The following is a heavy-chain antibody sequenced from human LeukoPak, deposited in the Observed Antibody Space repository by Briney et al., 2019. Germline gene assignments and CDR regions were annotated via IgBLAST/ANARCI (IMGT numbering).Heavy chain of an antibody. J-gene: IGHJ4*02. V-gene: IGHV3-21*01. CDR1: GFTFSNYG. Sequence: PGGSLRLSCAASGFTFSNYGMNWVRQAPGKGLEWVSSISSGSSYIYYADSVKGRFTISRDNAKNSLYLQMNSLRAEDTAVYYCARARTMNSSGWYQVVNFDYWGQGTLVTVSS. D-gene: IGHD6-19*01. CDR2: ISSGSSYI. CDR3: ARARTMNSSGWYQVVNFDY.